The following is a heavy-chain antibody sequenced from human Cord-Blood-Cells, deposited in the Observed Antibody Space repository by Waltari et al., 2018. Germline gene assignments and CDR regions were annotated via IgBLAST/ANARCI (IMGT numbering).Heavy chain of an antibody. CDR3: AREYKSEVRYAFDI. V-gene: IGHV6-1*01. CDR2: TYYRSKWYN. CDR1: GYSVSSNSAA. Sequence: QVQLQQSGPGLVKPSQTLSLTCSISGYSVSSNSAAWHWIRQSPSRGLEWLGRTYYRSKWYNDYAVSVKSRITINPDTSKNQFSLQLNSVTPEDTAVYYCAREYKSEVRYAFDIWGQGTMVTVSS. D-gene: IGHD1-20*01. J-gene: IGHJ3*02.